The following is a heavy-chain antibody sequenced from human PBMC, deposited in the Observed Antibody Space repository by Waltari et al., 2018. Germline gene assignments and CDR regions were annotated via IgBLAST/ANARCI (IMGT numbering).Heavy chain of an antibody. J-gene: IGHJ5*02. CDR1: GYSISSGYY. CDR3: AGRIAVAGTSNWFDP. D-gene: IGHD6-19*01. V-gene: IGHV4-38-2*01. CDR2: IYHSGST. Sequence: QVQLQESGPGLVKPSETLSLTCAVSGYSISSGYYWGWIRQPPGKGLEWIGSIYHSGSTYYNPSIKSRVTISVDTSKNQFSLKLSSVTAADTAVYYCAGRIAVAGTSNWFDPWGQGTLVTVSS.